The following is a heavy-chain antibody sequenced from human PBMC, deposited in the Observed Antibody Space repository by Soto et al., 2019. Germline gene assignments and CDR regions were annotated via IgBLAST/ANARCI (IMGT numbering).Heavy chain of an antibody. D-gene: IGHD3-3*01. CDR3: ARDLTPFWSGRSYGMDV. V-gene: IGHV3-7*05. CDR2: IKQDGSEK. J-gene: IGHJ6*02. CDR1: GFTFSSYW. Sequence: PGGSLRLSCAASGFTFSSYWMSWVRQAPGKGLEWVANIKQDGSEKYYVDSVKGRFTISRDNAKDSLYLQMNSLRAEDTAVYYCARDLTPFWSGRSYGMDVWGQGTKVTVSS.